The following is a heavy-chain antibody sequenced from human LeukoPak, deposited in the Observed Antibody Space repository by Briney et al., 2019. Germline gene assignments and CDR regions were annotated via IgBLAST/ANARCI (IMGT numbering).Heavy chain of an antibody. CDR2: IRRSGDTM. Sequence: PGGSLRLSCAASGFTFSSYEMNWVRQAPGKGLEWLSYIRRSGDTMYYADSVKGRLTVSRDNAKNSLYLQMNSLRAEDTAVYYCARGAYYGSGSFPSDYWGQGILVTVSS. J-gene: IGHJ4*02. V-gene: IGHV3-48*03. CDR1: GFTFSSYE. D-gene: IGHD3-10*01. CDR3: ARGAYYGSGSFPSDY.